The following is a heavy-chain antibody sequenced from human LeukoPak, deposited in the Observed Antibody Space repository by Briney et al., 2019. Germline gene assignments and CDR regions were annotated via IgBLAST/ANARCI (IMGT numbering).Heavy chain of an antibody. J-gene: IGHJ4*02. CDR2: ISGRSNYI. CDR3: ARRGSYSSGYYAYYFDY. Sequence: PGGSLRLSCAASGFTFSSYSMNWVRQAPGKGLEWVSFISGRSNYIYYADSVRGRFTISRDNAKNSLSLQMNSLRAADTAVYYCARRGSYSSGYYAYYFDYWGQGTLVTVSS. V-gene: IGHV3-21*01. D-gene: IGHD6-19*01. CDR1: GFTFSSYS.